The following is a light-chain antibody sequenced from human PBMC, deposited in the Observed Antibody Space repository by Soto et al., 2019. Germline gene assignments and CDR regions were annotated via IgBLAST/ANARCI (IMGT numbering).Light chain of an antibody. CDR2: GAS. J-gene: IGKJ5*01. Sequence: EIGLTQSPGTLSWSPGKRATLSCGAGQSVSSSYLAWYQQKPGQAPRLLIYGASSRATGIPDSFSGSGSGTDFTLTISSLETADAAVYYCQQRSNWHPITFGQGTRLEIK. V-gene: IGKV3D-20*02. CDR1: QSVSSSY. CDR3: QQRSNWHPIT.